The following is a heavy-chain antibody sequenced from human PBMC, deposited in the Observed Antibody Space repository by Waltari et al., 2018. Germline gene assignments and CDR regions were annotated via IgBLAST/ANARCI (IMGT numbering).Heavy chain of an antibody. D-gene: IGHD4-17*01. CDR2: ISGGGGST. Sequence: EVQLLESGGALAQPGGSLRLSCEASGFTFSSQAMNWVRQAPGKGLEWVSAISGGGGSTYYADSGKGRFTISRDNSKNTLYLQMNSLRAEDTAEYYCAKRGVVSEVTTGLDYWGQGTLVTVSS. CDR1: GFTFSSQA. CDR3: AKRGVVSEVTTGLDY. V-gene: IGHV3-23*01. J-gene: IGHJ4*02.